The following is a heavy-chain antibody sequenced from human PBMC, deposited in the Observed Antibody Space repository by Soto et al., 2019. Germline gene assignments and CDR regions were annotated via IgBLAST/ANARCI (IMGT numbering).Heavy chain of an antibody. CDR3: ARAASYDYGDYDPYNWFDP. Sequence: PGGSLRLSCAASGFTFSSYAMSWVRQAPGKGLEWVSVISCSGGSTYYADSVKGRFTISRDNSKNTLYLQMNSLRAEDTAVYYCARAASYDYGDYDPYNWFDPWGQGTLVTVSS. D-gene: IGHD4-17*01. J-gene: IGHJ5*02. CDR2: ISCSGGST. CDR1: GFTFSSYA. V-gene: IGHV3-23*01.